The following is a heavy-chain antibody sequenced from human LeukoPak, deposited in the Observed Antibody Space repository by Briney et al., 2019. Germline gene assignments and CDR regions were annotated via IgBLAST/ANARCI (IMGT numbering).Heavy chain of an antibody. CDR3: TAGAY. CDR1: GFTFSSYW. Sequence: GGSLRLSCAASGFTFSSYWMSWVRQAPGKGLEWVGRLGSKAAGGTTDYAAPVKDRFTISRHDSKNTLYLQMNSLKTEDTAFYYCTAGAYCGQGTLVTVSS. V-gene: IGHV3-15*04. J-gene: IGHJ4*02. CDR2: LGSKAAGGTT.